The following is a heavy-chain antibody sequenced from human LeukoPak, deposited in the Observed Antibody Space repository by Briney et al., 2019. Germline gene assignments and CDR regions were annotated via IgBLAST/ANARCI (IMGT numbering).Heavy chain of an antibody. CDR2: ISGSGGST. CDR3: AKHSGSYYTAFDY. CDR1: GLTFSSYA. Sequence: PGGSLRLSCAASGLTFSSYAMSWVRQAPGKGLEWVSAISGSGGSTYYADSVKGRFTISRDNSKNTLYLQMNSLRAEDTAVYYCAKHSGSYYTAFDYWGQGTLVTVSS. D-gene: IGHD1-26*01. V-gene: IGHV3-23*01. J-gene: IGHJ4*02.